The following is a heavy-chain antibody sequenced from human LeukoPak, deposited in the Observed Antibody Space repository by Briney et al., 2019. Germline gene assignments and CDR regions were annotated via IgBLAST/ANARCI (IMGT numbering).Heavy chain of an antibody. D-gene: IGHD3-10*01. V-gene: IGHV4-4*02. CDR1: GGSISTSKW. Sequence: PSETLSLTCAVSGGSISTSKWWSWVRQPPGKGLEWIGEIYYSGSTNYNPSLNDRVAISVDTSKNQFSLKLSSVTAADTAVYYCARVRHGSGTPINRWFDPWGQGTLVTVSS. CDR2: IYYSGST. J-gene: IGHJ5*02. CDR3: ARVRHGSGTPINRWFDP.